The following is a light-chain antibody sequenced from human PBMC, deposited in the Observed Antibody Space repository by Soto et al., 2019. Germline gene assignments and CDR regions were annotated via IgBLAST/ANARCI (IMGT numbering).Light chain of an antibody. CDR3: QHYNDYSRM. Sequence: DIQMTQSPSTLSASIGDRVTITCRTSQSVDSWLAWYQQKPGKAPKLLIYKASSLQTGVPSRFSGSGSGTEFTLTINSLQHDDFATYYCQHYNDYSRMFGQGTKVEIK. J-gene: IGKJ1*01. V-gene: IGKV1-5*03. CDR1: QSVDSW. CDR2: KAS.